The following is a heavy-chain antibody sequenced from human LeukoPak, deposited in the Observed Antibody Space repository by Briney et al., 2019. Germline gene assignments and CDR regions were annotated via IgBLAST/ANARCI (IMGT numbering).Heavy chain of an antibody. D-gene: IGHD2-21*02. CDR1: GFTFSDYY. J-gene: IGHJ4*02. CDR3: ARDLSHIVVVTAIFDY. V-gene: IGHV3-11*04. Sequence: PGGSLRLSCAASGFTFSDYYMSWIRQAPGKGVEWVSYISSSGSTIYYADSVKGRFTISGDNAKNSLYLQMNSLRAEDTAVYYCARDLSHIVVVTAIFDYWGQGTLVTVSS. CDR2: ISSSGSTI.